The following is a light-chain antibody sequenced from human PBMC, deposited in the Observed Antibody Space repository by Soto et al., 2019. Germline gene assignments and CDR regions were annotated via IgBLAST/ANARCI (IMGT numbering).Light chain of an antibody. CDR3: QQLKSYPLS. J-gene: IGKJ4*01. Sequence: DIRLTQSPSFLSASVGDRVTITCRTSQDISSYLAWYQQKPGKAPQLLISAASTLQSGVPSRFSGSGSGTEFTLTISSLQPEDFATYYCQQLKSYPLSFGGGTKVEI. CDR1: QDISSY. CDR2: AAS. V-gene: IGKV1-9*01.